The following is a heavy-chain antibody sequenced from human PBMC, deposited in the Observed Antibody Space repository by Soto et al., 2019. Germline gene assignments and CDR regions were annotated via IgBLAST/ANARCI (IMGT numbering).Heavy chain of an antibody. J-gene: IGHJ4*02. CDR3: ARFIPGTGSDY. Sequence: SETLSLTCTVSGGSISSGGYYWSWIRQHPGKGLEWIGYIYYSGSTYYNPSLKSRVTISVDTSKNQLSLKLSSVTAADTAVYYCARFIPGTGSDYWGQGTLVTVSS. V-gene: IGHV4-31*03. CDR1: GGSISSGGYY. CDR2: IYYSGST. D-gene: IGHD1-20*01.